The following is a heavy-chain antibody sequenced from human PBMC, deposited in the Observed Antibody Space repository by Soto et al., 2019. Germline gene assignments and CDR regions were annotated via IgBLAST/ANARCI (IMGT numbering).Heavy chain of an antibody. Sequence: EVQLVESGGGLVQPGGSLRLSCAASGFSFSNYDMHWVRQVTGKGLEWVSGITTAGDTYYPGSVKGRFTISREKAKNSLYLQMNSLSAGDTAVYYCARELHGGSYGMDVCGQGTTVTVSS. CDR3: ARELHGGSYGMDV. J-gene: IGHJ6*02. V-gene: IGHV3-13*01. CDR2: ITTAGDT. CDR1: GFSFSNYD.